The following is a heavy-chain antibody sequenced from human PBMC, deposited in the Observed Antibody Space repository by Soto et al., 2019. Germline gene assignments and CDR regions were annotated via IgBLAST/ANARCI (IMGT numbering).Heavy chain of an antibody. J-gene: IGHJ4*02. CDR3: VRAIRDQLLSHY. Sequence: QVQLVQSGAEVRKPGASVKVSCKASGYSFTKYDIAWVRQATGQGLEWMGWMNPNSANTGFAQKFQGRVTMTGDTSISTAYMELNSLTSEDTAVYYCVRAIRDQLLSHYWGQRTLVTVSS. V-gene: IGHV1-8*01. CDR1: GYSFTKYD. D-gene: IGHD1-26*01. CDR2: MNPNSANT.